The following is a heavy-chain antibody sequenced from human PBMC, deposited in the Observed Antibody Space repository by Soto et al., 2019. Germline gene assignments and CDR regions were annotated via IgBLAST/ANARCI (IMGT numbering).Heavy chain of an antibody. J-gene: IGHJ5*02. Sequence: GGSLRLSCAASGFTVSSNYMSWVRQAPGKGLEWVSVIYSGGSTYYADSVKGRFTISRDNSKNTLYLQMNSLRAEDTAVYYCAREITVNWFDPWGQGTLVNVSS. CDR2: IYSGGST. V-gene: IGHV3-66*01. CDR1: GFTVSSNY. D-gene: IGHD4-17*01. CDR3: AREITVNWFDP.